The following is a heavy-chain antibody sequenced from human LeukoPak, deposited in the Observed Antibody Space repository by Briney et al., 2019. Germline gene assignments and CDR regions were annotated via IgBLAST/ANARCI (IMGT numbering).Heavy chain of an antibody. CDR2: MNPNSGNT. Sequence: VASVKVSCKASGYIFTSYAMHWVRQAPGQGLEWMGWMNPNSGNTGYAQKFQGRVTMTRNTSISTAYMELSSLRSEDTAVYYCARGYETTYWGQGTLVTVSS. J-gene: IGHJ4*02. V-gene: IGHV1-8*02. CDR1: GYIFTSYA. CDR3: ARGYETTY. D-gene: IGHD3-3*01.